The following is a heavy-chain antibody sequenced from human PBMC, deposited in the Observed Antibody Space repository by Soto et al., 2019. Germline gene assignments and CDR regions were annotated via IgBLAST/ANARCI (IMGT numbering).Heavy chain of an antibody. Sequence: EVQLVQSGAEVKKPGESLKISCKGSGYSFTSYWIGWVRQMPGKGLEWMGIIYPGDSDTRYSPSFQGQVTISADKSIRTAYLQWSSLKASDNAMYYWARHPCSYGKGTSYYYYYGTDVWGQGTTVTVSS. D-gene: IGHD4-17*01. CDR3: ARHPCSYGKGTSYYYYYGTDV. CDR1: GYSFTSYW. V-gene: IGHV5-51*01. CDR2: IYPGDSDT. J-gene: IGHJ6*02.